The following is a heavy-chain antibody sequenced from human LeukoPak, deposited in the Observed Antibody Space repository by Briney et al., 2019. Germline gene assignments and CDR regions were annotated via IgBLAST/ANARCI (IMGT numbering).Heavy chain of an antibody. CDR3: ARGRDGMATFDS. Sequence: SETLSLTCTVSGGSISSYYWSWIRQPPGKEMEWIGYIHYSGSTNYNPSLKSRVTISVDTSKNQFSLKLSSVTAADTAVYYCARGRDGMATFDSWGQGILVTVSS. CDR2: IHYSGST. CDR1: GGSISSYY. D-gene: IGHD5-24*01. V-gene: IGHV4-59*08. J-gene: IGHJ4*02.